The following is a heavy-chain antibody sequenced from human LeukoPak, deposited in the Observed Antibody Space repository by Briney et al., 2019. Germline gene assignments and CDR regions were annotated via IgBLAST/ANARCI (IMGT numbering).Heavy chain of an antibody. CDR2: ISSGSSNI. D-gene: IGHD6-19*01. J-gene: IGHJ4*02. CDR1: GFTFSSYS. CDR3: AHLARGVEVAGDYLT. Sequence: GGSQRLSCAASGFTFSSYSMNWVRQAPGKGLEWVSYISSGSSNIYYADSVKGRFTISRDNAKNSLYLQMNSLRAEDTAVYYCAHLARGVEVAGDYLTWGQGTLVTVSS. V-gene: IGHV3-48*01.